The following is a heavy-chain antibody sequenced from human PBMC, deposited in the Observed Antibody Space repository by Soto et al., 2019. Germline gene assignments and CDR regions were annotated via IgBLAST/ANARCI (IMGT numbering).Heavy chain of an antibody. CDR2: ISSSSSTI. J-gene: IGHJ6*03. CDR1: GFTFSSYS. CDR3: ARTPPYIVVVVAPYYMDV. D-gene: IGHD2-15*01. V-gene: IGHV3-48*01. Sequence: EVQLVESGGGLVQPGGSPRLSCAASGFTFSSYSMNWVRQAPGKGLEWVSYISSSSSTIYYADSVKGRFTISRDNAKNSLYLQMNSLRAEDTAVYYCARTPPYIVVVVAPYYMDVWGKGTTVTVSS.